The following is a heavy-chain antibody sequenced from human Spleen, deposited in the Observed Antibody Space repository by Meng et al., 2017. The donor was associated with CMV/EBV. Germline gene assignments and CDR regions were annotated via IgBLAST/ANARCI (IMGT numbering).Heavy chain of an antibody. J-gene: IGHJ4*02. CDR1: GGSISSSSYY. Sequence: GSLRLSCTVSGGSISSSSYYWGWIRQPPGKGLEWIGSIHYSGSTYYNPSLKSRVTISVDTSKNQFSLKLSSVTAADTAVYYCARERSSGWNDYWGQGTLVTVSS. D-gene: IGHD6-19*01. V-gene: IGHV4-39*07. CDR2: IHYSGST. CDR3: ARERSSGWNDY.